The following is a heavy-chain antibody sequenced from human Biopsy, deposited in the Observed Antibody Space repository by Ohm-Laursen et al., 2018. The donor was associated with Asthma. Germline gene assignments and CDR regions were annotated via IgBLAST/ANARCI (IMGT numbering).Heavy chain of an antibody. D-gene: IGHD5-12*01. V-gene: IGHV1-69*01. J-gene: IGHJ6*02. CDR2: IMTVVGTT. CDR1: GGTFSNLS. Sequence: SWEYVSCNAAGGTFSNLSTGWGRQAPGQGLGWLGGIMTVVGTTNYAQRFQGRFTLNADETTRTAYMEVVSQRSEDTAIYYRARCQVGNNSGWPVLLKKNYYAGKDVWGQGTEVTVSS. CDR3: ARCQVGNNSGWPVLLKKNYYAGKDV.